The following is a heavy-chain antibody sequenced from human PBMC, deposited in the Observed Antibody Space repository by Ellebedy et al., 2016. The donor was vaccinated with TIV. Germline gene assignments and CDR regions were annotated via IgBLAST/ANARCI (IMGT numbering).Heavy chain of an antibody. CDR3: ARPPAAVAGQDY. D-gene: IGHD6-19*01. J-gene: IGHJ4*02. V-gene: IGHV3-11*01. Sequence: GESLKISCAASGFTFSSYWMSWIRQAPGKGLEWISYINSGGTIIYYADSVKGRFTISRDNAKNSLYLQMHSLRAEDTAVYYCARPPAAVAGQDYWGQGTLVTVSS. CDR1: GFTFSSYW. CDR2: INSGGTII.